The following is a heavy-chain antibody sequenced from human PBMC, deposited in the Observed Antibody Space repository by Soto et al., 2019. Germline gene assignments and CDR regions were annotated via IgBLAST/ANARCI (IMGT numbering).Heavy chain of an antibody. J-gene: IGHJ4*02. Sequence: SETLSLTCTVSGGSISSSSYYWGWIRQPPGKGLEWIGSIYYSGSTYYNPSLKSRVTISVDTSKNQFSLKLSSVTAADTAVYYCARRGCHFDYWGQGTLVTVSS. CDR1: GGSISSSSYY. D-gene: IGHD2-15*01. V-gene: IGHV4-39*01. CDR3: ARRGCHFDY. CDR2: IYYSGST.